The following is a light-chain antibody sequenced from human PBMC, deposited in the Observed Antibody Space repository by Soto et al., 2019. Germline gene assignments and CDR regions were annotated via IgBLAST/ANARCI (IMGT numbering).Light chain of an antibody. CDR3: SSYVNYNTFVI. CDR2: EVS. J-gene: IGLJ2*01. V-gene: IGLV2-14*01. Sequence: QSALTQPASVSGSPGQSITISCTGTRSDVGGYNYVSWHQQHPGKAPKVIITEVSNRPSGVSDRFSGSKSGNTASLTISGLQAEDEADYYCSSYVNYNTFVIFGGGTKVTVL. CDR1: RSDVGGYNY.